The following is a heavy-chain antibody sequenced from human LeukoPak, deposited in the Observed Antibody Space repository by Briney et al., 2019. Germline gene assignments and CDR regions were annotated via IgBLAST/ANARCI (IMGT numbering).Heavy chain of an antibody. J-gene: IGHJ4*02. CDR1: GGSISSSSYY. Sequence: PSETLSLTCTVSGGSISSSSYYWGWIRQPPGKGLGWIGSIYYSGSTYYNPSLKSRVTISVDTSKNQFSLKLSSVTAADTAVYYCARHGYGSGSYRWGQGTLVTVSS. CDR3: ARHGYGSGSYR. CDR2: IYYSGST. D-gene: IGHD3-10*01. V-gene: IGHV4-39*01.